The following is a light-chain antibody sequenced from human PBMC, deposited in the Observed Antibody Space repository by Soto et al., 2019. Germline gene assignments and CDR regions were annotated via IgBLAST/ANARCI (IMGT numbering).Light chain of an antibody. Sequence: EIVMTQSPATLSMSPGERATLSCRASQSVSSNLAWYQQKPGQAPRLLIYGASTRATGIPARFSGSGSGTEFTLTISSLQSEDVAVYCQQYNDWPPKQYTFGQGIKLEIK. J-gene: IGKJ2*01. CDR2: GAS. V-gene: IGKV3-15*01. CDR1: QSVSSN. CDR3: QQYNDWPPKQYT.